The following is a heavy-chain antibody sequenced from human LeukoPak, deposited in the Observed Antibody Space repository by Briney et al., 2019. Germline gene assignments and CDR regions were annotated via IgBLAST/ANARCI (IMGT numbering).Heavy chain of an antibody. CDR2: IGTHTGNR. J-gene: IGHJ4*02. CDR3: ARGDFVLLD. V-gene: IGHV1-18*01. Sequence: GASVKVSCKASGYTFTKYGVSWVRQAPGQGLEWMGWIGTHTGNRNYVKKFQGRVTLTTETSTSTAYMELKSLRSDDTAVYYCARGDFVLLDWGQGTLVTVSS. CDR1: GYTFTKYG. D-gene: IGHD3-3*01.